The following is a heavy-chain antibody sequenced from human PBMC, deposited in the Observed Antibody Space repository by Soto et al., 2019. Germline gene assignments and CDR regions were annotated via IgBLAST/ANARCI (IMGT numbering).Heavy chain of an antibody. V-gene: IGHV4-61*01. Sequence: SETLSLTCTVSGGSVSSGSYYWSWIRQPPGKGLEWIGYIYYSGSTNYNPSLKSRVTISVDTSKNQFSLKLSSVTAAETAVYYCASTPLSIFGVVNFDYWGQGTLVTVSS. CDR3: ASTPLSIFGVVNFDY. D-gene: IGHD3-3*01. CDR1: GGSVSSGSYY. J-gene: IGHJ4*02. CDR2: IYYSGST.